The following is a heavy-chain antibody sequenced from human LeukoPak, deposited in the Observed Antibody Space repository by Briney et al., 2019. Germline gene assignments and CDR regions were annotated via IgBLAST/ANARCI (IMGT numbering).Heavy chain of an antibody. V-gene: IGHV3-21*01. D-gene: IGHD4-17*01. CDR1: GFTLSSYA. J-gene: IGHJ4*02. CDR3: ARARNDYGDYVFDF. Sequence: GGSLRLSCAASGFTLSSYAMSWVRQAPGKGLEWVSSISSSSSYIYYADSLKGRFTISRDNAKNSLYLQMNSLRAEDTAVYYCARARNDYGDYVFDFWGQGTLVTVSS. CDR2: ISSSSSYI.